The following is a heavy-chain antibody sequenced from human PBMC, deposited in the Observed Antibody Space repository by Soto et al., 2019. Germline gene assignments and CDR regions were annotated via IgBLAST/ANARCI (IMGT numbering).Heavy chain of an antibody. CDR2: LYHNGNT. J-gene: IGHJ4*02. Sequence: SETLSLTCTVSGDSSSSESYYWGWIRQPPGKGLEWIGNLYHNGNTYYNPSLKSRVTISADTSKNQFSLEVTSVTAADTAVYYCARLTLRMAPMRLNFHYWGQG. CDR3: ARLTLRMAPMRLNFHY. CDR1: GDSSSSESYY. V-gene: IGHV4-39*01. D-gene: IGHD3-16*01.